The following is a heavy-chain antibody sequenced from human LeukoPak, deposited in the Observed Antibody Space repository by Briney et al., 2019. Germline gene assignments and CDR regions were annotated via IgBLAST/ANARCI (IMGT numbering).Heavy chain of an antibody. D-gene: IGHD3-10*01. CDR2: IYSGEST. CDR1: GFTVSTKY. Sequence: GGSLTLSCAASGFTVSTKYMSWVRQAPGKGQEWASIIYSGESTYYAESVKGRFIVSRDNSKNTLHLQMNSLRVDDTAVYSCARVGDHYHWYFDLWGRGTLVTVSS. J-gene: IGHJ2*01. CDR3: ARVGDHYHWYFDL. V-gene: IGHV3-53*01.